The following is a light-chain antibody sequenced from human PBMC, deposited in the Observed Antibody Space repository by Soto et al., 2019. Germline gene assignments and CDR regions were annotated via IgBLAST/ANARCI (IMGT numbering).Light chain of an antibody. CDR2: GNR. Sequence: QSVLTQPPSVSGAPGQRVTISCTGNNSNLGAGYDVHWYQQLPGAAPKLVIFGNRNRPSGVPERFSGPKSGTSASLAITGLPAEDEADYYCQAYDYSLTAFVFGGGTKVTVL. V-gene: IGLV1-40*01. CDR3: QAYDYSLTAFV. J-gene: IGLJ3*02. CDR1: NSNLGAGYD.